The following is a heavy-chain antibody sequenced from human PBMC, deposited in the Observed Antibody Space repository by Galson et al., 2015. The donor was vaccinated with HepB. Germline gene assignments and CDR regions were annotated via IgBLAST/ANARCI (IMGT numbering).Heavy chain of an antibody. D-gene: IGHD5-18*01. CDR1: GSSFTSHW. V-gene: IGHV5-51*01. CDR3: ARMLAGYSYGYDGFDF. CDR2: IYPGDSDT. Sequence: QSGAEVKKPGESLKISCQGSGSSFTSHWIGWVRQRPGKGLEWMGIIYPGDSDTVYSPSLQGQVTFSADKSTNTAYLQWGSLKASDTAMYYCARMLAGYSYGYDGFDFWGQGTLVTVSS. J-gene: IGHJ4*02.